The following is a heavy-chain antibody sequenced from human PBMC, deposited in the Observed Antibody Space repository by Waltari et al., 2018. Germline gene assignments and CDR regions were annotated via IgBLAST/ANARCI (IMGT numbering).Heavy chain of an antibody. D-gene: IGHD3-10*01. CDR3: VRGAGWLLEY. CDR2: IKQDGSEE. V-gene: IGHV3-7*04. CDR1: GSSFSNFW. Sequence: EVHLVESGGGLVQPGGSLRLSCAASGSSFSNFWMNWARQAPGKGPEWVANIKQDGSEEYYVDSVKGRFTISRDNAKNSLYLQMNSLRVEDTAVYYCVRGAGWLLEYWGQGTLATVSS. J-gene: IGHJ4*02.